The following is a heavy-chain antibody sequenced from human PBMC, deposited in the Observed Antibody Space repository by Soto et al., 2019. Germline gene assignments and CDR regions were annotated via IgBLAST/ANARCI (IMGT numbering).Heavy chain of an antibody. CDR1: GGTFSSYA. J-gene: IGHJ4*02. Sequence: QVQLVQSGAEVKKPGSSVKVSCKASGGTFSSYAISWVRQAPGQGLEWMGGIIPIFGTANYAQKLQGRVTITADESTSKAYMELSSLRSEDTAVYYCASAGREVGATIGTLSYWGQGTLVTVSS. CDR3: ASAGREVGATIGTLSY. CDR2: IIPIFGTA. D-gene: IGHD1-26*01. V-gene: IGHV1-69*01.